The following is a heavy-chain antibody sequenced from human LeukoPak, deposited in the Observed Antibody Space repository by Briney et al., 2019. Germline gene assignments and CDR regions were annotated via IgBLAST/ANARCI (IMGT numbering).Heavy chain of an antibody. CDR1: GFTFSSYA. Sequence: GGSLRLSCAASGFTFSSYAMSWVRQAPGKGLEWVSAISATGGSIYYADSGRGRLTISRDNSKNTVYLQRNRLRAEDTAVHYSVNGSNTYSSTSYWHFDLWGRGTLVTVSS. CDR2: ISATGGSI. J-gene: IGHJ2*01. V-gene: IGHV3-23*01. CDR3: VNGSNTYSSTSYWHFDL. D-gene: IGHD6-13*01.